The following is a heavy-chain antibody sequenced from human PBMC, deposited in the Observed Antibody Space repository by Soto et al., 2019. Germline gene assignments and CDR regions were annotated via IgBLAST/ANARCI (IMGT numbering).Heavy chain of an antibody. J-gene: IGHJ4*02. CDR3: AKKVNSGPGSQYFDY. CDR1: GFTFSSYS. D-gene: IGHD3-10*01. Sequence: GGSLRLSCAASGFTFSSYSMSWVRQAPGKGLEWVSGFRTSGDGGNTYYADSVKGRFTISRDNSKNMLFLQMNSLRAEDTAIYYCAKKVNSGPGSQYFDYWGQGTMITLSS. CDR2: FRTSGDGGNT. V-gene: IGHV3-23*01.